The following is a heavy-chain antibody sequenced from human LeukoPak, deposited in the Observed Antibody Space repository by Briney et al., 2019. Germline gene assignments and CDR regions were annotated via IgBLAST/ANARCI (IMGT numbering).Heavy chain of an antibody. V-gene: IGHV3-48*01. Sequence: GGSLRLSCAASAFTFSRYNMNWVRQAPGKGLEWVSYISSSSSTIYYADSVKGRFTISRDNAKSSVYVQMNSLRAEDTAVYYCARDSGDSYFYYMDVWGKGTTVTVSS. CDR2: ISSSSSTI. J-gene: IGHJ6*03. CDR3: ARDSGDSYFYYMDV. CDR1: AFTFSRYN.